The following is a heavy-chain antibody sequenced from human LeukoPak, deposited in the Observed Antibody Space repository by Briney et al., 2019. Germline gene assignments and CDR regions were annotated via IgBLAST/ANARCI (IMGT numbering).Heavy chain of an antibody. CDR1: GFTFSSYW. J-gene: IGHJ4*02. D-gene: IGHD3-22*01. CDR2: IKEDGNEK. V-gene: IGHV3-7*01. CDR3: ARGRYYHFDY. Sequence: GGSLRLSCAASGFTFSSYWMTWVRQAPGKGLEWVANIKEDGNEKYYVDSVKGRFTISRDNAKNSLYLQMNSLRAEDTAVCYCARGRYYHFDYWGQGTLVTVSS.